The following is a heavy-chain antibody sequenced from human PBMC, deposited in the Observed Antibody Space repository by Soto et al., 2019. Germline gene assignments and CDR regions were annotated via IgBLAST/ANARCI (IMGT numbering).Heavy chain of an antibody. CDR3: ARDVSGH. CDR2: IYTGGGT. V-gene: IGHV3-66*01. CDR1: GLTVSTNP. Sequence: EVQLVESGGGLVQPGGSLRLSCAASGLTVSTNPMSWVRQAPGKGLECVSVIYTGGGTHYADSVKGRFTISRDNSKNTVNMQMNILRPEDTAVDYCARDVSGHWGQGTLVTVSS. J-gene: IGHJ4*02.